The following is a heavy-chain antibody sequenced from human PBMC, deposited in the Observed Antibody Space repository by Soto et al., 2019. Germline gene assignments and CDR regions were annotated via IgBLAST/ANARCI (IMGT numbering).Heavy chain of an antibody. CDR3: ARTMIRAYYNSRGDYSH. CDR2: IIPLFGTT. V-gene: IGHV1-69*06. J-gene: IGHJ4*02. CDR1: GDTFSSHA. Sequence: QVQPVQSGAEVRKPGSSVKVSCKASGDTFSSHAISWVRQAPGQGLEWMGGIIPLFGTTNYAQKFQGRATITPDKSTTTAYMELSSLRSEDTAVYYCARTMIRAYYNSRGDYSHWGQGTLVIVSS. D-gene: IGHD3-22*01.